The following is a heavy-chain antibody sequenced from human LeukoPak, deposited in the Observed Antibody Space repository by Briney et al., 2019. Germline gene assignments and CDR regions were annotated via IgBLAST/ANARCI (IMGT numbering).Heavy chain of an antibody. V-gene: IGHV4-61*02. CDR1: GGSISSGSYY. Sequence: SQTLSLTCTVSGGSISSGSYYWSWVRQPAGSGLEWIGRIYSSGVTNYNLSLKSRVTISVDTFKSQFSLKLTSVTAPDTAVYYCARARYDSGGRYYFDIWGQGTLVTVSS. J-gene: IGHJ4*02. CDR2: IYSSGVT. CDR3: ARARYDSGGRYYFDI. D-gene: IGHD3-22*01.